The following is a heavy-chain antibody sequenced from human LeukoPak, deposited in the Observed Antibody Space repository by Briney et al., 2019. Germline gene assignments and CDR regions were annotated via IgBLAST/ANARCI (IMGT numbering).Heavy chain of an antibody. CDR1: GYSISSGYY. J-gene: IGHJ5*02. CDR3: ASYGSGSYYSNWFDP. V-gene: IGHV4-38-2*02. CDR2: IYYSGST. D-gene: IGHD3-10*01. Sequence: SETLSLTCTVSGYSISSGYYWGWIRQPPGKGLEWIGYIYYSGSTNYNPSLKSRVTISVDTSKNQFSLKLSSVTAADTAVYYCASYGSGSYYSNWFDPWGQGTLVTVSS.